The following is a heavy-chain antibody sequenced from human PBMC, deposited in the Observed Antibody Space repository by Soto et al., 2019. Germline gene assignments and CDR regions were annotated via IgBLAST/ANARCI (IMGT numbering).Heavy chain of an antibody. CDR2: IYPGDSDT. CDR1: GYSFISYW. D-gene: IGHD2-2*01. V-gene: IGHV5-51*01. Sequence: GESLKISCKGSGYSFISYWIGWVRQMPGKGLEWMGIIYPGDSDTRYSPSFQGQVTISADKSISTAYLQWSSLKASDTAMYYCARHGGQYCSSTSCYYYYYGMDVWGQGTTVTVSS. CDR3: ARHGGQYCSSTSCYYYYYGMDV. J-gene: IGHJ6*02.